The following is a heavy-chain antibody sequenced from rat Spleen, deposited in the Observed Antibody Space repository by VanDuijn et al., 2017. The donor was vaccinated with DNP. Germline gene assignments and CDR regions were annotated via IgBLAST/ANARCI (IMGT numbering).Heavy chain of an antibody. V-gene: IGHV4-2*01. J-gene: IGHJ2*01. Sequence: EVKLVESGGGLVQPGGSLKLSCTASGFNFNDYWMDWVRQAPGKGLEWIGEIKKDSSTINYTPSLKDKFTISRDNAQNSLYLQMNTLGSEDTALYYCARGPNYGGYSDFFDYWGQGVVVTVSS. CDR3: ARGPNYGGYSDFFDY. D-gene: IGHD1-11*01. CDR2: IKKDSSTI. CDR1: GFNFNDYW.